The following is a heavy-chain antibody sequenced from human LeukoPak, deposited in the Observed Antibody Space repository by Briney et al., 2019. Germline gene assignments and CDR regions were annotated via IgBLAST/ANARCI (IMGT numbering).Heavy chain of an antibody. J-gene: IGHJ4*02. CDR2: ISSSGSTV. CDR1: GFTFSSYG. D-gene: IGHD2-15*01. CDR3: ARDYRSVADY. V-gene: IGHV3-48*04. Sequence: PGGSLRLSCAASGFTFSSYGMSWVRQAPGKGLEWVSYISSSGSTVYYADSVKGRFTISRDNAKNSLYLQMNSLRAEDTAVYYCARDYRSVADYWGQGTLVTVSS.